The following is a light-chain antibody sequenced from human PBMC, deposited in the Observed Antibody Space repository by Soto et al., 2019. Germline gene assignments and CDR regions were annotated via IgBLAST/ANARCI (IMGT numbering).Light chain of an antibody. CDR1: QGISSW. Sequence: EIQLTRSPSSASASVGDRVTITCRASQGISSWLAWYQQKSGKAPQIMIYAASTLQSGVPSRFSGSGSGTDGTLTISRLEQEDCAVYYCQQYASSTRTFGQGTKVDI. J-gene: IGKJ1*01. V-gene: IGKV1-12*01. CDR3: QQYASSTRT. CDR2: AAS.